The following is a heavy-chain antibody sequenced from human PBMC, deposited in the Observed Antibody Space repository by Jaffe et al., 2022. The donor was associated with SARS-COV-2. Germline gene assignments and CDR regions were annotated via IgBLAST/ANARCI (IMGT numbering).Heavy chain of an antibody. J-gene: IGHJ4*02. V-gene: IGHV3-74*01. CDR3: VRAVSVSYGCFDY. CDR1: GFTFGSYW. D-gene: IGHD3-22*01. CDR2: ISHDGRST. Sequence: EVQLVGSGGDLVQPGGSLTLSCTASGFTFGSYWMHWVRQAPGKGLTWVSRISHDGRSTNYADSVKGRFSISRDNARNTLYLQLNSLRAEDSGIYYCVRAVSVSYGCFDYWGRETRVTVSS.